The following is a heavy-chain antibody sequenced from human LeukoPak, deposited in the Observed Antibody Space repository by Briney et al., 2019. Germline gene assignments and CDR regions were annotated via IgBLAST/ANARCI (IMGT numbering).Heavy chain of an antibody. CDR3: AKSAEFDFWSGYYY. CDR1: GFTVSANY. Sequence: GGSLRLSCAAFGFTVSANYTSWVRQAPGKGLEWVSIIYSDGRTLYADSVKGRFTISRDNSKNTVYLQMNRLRAEDTAVYYCAKSAEFDFWSGYYYWGRGTLVTVSS. V-gene: IGHV3-53*01. J-gene: IGHJ4*02. D-gene: IGHD3-3*01. CDR2: IYSDGRT.